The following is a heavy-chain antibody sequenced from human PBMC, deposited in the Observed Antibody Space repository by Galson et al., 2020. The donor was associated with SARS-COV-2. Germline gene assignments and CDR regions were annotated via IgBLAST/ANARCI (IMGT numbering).Heavy chain of an antibody. Sequence: GGTLRLSCAASGFTFSSYGMHWVRQAPGKGLEWVAVIWYDGSNKYYADSVNGRFTISRDNSKNTLYLQMNSLRAEDTAVYYCARDRRYYDSLTGYYKSAFDPWGQGTLVTVSS. D-gene: IGHD3-9*01. CDR1: GFTFSSYG. CDR2: IWYDGSNK. V-gene: IGHV3-33*01. J-gene: IGHJ5*02. CDR3: ARDRRYYDSLTGYYKSAFDP.